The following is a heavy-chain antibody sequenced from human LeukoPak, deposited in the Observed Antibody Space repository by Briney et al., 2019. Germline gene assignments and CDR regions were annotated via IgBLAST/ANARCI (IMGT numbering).Heavy chain of an antibody. CDR3: ARAARAIDIVVVVAAFDP. CDR2: IHPRDSDT. Sequence: GESLKISCKGSGYSFTSYWIGWVRQMPGKGLEWMGIIHPRDSDTRYSPSFQGQVTMSADKSISTAYLQWSSLKVSDTAMYYCARAARAIDIVVVVAAFDPWGQGTLVTVSS. D-gene: IGHD2-15*01. V-gene: IGHV5-51*01. CDR1: GYSFTSYW. J-gene: IGHJ5*02.